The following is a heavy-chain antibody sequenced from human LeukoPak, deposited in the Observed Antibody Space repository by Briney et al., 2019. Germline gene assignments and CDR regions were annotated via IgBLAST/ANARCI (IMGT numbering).Heavy chain of an antibody. D-gene: IGHD3-3*01. J-gene: IGHJ4*02. Sequence: PGGSLTLSCAASGFTFSSYAMSWFRQAPGKGLEWVSAISGSGGSTYYADSVKGRFTISRDNSKNTLYLQMNSLRAEDTAVYYCAKDTIFGVVIAGLDYWGQGTLVTVSS. V-gene: IGHV3-23*01. CDR3: AKDTIFGVVIAGLDY. CDR2: ISGSGGST. CDR1: GFTFSSYA.